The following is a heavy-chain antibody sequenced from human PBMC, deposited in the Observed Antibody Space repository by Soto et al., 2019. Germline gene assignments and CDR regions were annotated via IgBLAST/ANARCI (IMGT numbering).Heavy chain of an antibody. CDR1: GGSISRYY. J-gene: IGHJ5*02. D-gene: IGHD6-19*01. CDR3: ARQSAVAGNWFDP. Sequence: SETLSLTCTVSGGSISRYYWSWIRQTPGKGLEWIGYLYNTGSTIYNPSLESRVTISVDTSKNQFSLILNSVTAADTAVYYCARQSAVAGNWFDPWGQGTLVTVSS. V-gene: IGHV4-59*01. CDR2: LYNTGST.